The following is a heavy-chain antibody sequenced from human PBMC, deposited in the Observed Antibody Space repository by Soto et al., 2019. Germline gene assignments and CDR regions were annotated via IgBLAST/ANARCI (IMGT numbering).Heavy chain of an antibody. CDR2: IYSGGST. V-gene: IGHV3-66*01. D-gene: IGHD5-12*01. CDR3: AVDSGYDKPLDY. CDR1: GFTVSSNY. J-gene: IGHJ4*02. Sequence: GGSLRLSCVASGFTVSSNYMSWVRQAPGKGLEWVSVIYSGGSTYYADSVKGRFTISRDNSKNTLYLQMNSLRAEDTAVYYCAVDSGYDKPLDYWGQGTLVTVSS.